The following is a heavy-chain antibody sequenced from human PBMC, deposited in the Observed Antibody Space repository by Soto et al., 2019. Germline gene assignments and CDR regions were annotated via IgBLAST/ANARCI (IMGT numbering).Heavy chain of an antibody. CDR1: GFTFSSYG. Sequence: QVQLVESGGGVVQPGRSLRLSCAASGFTFSSYGMHWVRQAPGKGLGWVAVIWYDGSNKYYADSVKGRFTISRDNSKNTLYLQMNSLRAEDTAVYYCARGSSNKPDYWGQGTLVTVSS. D-gene: IGHD6-13*01. V-gene: IGHV3-33*01. CDR3: ARGSSNKPDY. J-gene: IGHJ4*02. CDR2: IWYDGSNK.